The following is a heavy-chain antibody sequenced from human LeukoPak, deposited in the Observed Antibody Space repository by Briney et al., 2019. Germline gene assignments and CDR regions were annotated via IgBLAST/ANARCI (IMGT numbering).Heavy chain of an antibody. Sequence: GGALILSYTASGFTFGDYAMSSVRQAPGKGLEWVGFIRSKTYGGTTEYAASVKGRFTISRDDSKNTLYLQMNSLRAEDTAVYYCAKAKTWELRCSDYFDYWGQGTLVTVSS. J-gene: IGHJ4*02. CDR1: GFTFGDYA. D-gene: IGHD1-26*01. V-gene: IGHV3-49*04. CDR3: AKAKTWELRCSDYFDY. CDR2: IRSKTYGGTT.